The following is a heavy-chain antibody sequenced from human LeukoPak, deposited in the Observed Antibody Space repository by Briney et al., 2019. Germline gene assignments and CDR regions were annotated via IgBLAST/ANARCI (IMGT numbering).Heavy chain of an antibody. J-gene: IGHJ4*02. CDR2: INHSGST. D-gene: IGHD3-22*01. CDR3: AGALERYYYDSSGYYAHFDY. V-gene: IGHV4-34*01. CDR1: GGSFSGYY. Sequence: KPSETLSLTCAVYGGSFSGYYWSWIRQPPGKGLEWIGEINHSGSTKYNPSLKSRVTISGDTSKNQFSLKLSSVTAADTAVYYCAGALERYYYDSSGYYAHFDYWGQGTLVTVSS.